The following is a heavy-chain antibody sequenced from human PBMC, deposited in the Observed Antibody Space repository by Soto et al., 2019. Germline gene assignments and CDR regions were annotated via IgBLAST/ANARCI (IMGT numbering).Heavy chain of an antibody. D-gene: IGHD4-17*01. CDR3: AGEGAYGDYVDAFDI. Sequence: QVQLVQSGAEVKKPGASVKVSYKASGYTFTSYGISWVRQAPGQGLEWMGWISAYNGNTNYAQKLQGRGTMTTDTSTSTAYMELRSLRSDETAVYYCAGEGAYGDYVDAFDIWGQGTMVTVSS. J-gene: IGHJ3*02. CDR1: GYTFTSYG. V-gene: IGHV1-18*01. CDR2: ISAYNGNT.